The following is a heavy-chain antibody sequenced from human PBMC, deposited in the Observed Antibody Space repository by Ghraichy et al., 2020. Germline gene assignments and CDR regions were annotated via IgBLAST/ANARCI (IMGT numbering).Heavy chain of an antibody. V-gene: IGHV4-39*02. J-gene: IGHJ5*02. CDR1: GDSIGSRSYY. D-gene: IGHD2/OR15-2a*01. CDR3: AAVRIVQVVSARNHNWFDP. CDR2: LYYSGHS. Sequence: LSLTCYGSGDSIGSRSYYWSWVRQPPGKGLEWISSLYYSGHSYDNPSLKSRFIVSLDKSRNHFSLKLASVTAADTAVYFCAAVRIVQVVSARNHNWFDPGGKGILVVGSS.